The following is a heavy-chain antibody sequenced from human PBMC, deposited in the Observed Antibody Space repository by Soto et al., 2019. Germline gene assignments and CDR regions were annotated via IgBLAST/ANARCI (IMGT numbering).Heavy chain of an antibody. J-gene: IGHJ4*01. D-gene: IGHD5-18*01. CDR3: ATWVDTATIEGCDY. V-gene: IGHV1-2*02. Sequence: QVQLVKSGAEVKKPGASVKVSCKASGYSFTDYYLHWVRQATGQGLEWMGWITPKYGGTHYAEKFQDRVTMTRDTSISTAYMEVGRLKSDDTAVYYCATWVDTATIEGCDYWGHGTLVTVSS. CDR2: ITPKYGGT. CDR1: GYSFTDYY.